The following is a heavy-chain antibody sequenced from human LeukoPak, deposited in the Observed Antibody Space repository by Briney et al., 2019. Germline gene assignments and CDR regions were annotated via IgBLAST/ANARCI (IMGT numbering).Heavy chain of an antibody. CDR2: INPNSGGT. J-gene: IGHJ5*02. Sequence: ASVKVSCKASGYTFTGYYMHWVRQAPGQGLEWMGWINPNSGGTNYAQKFQGRVTMTRDTSISTAYMELSRLRSDDTAVYYCARLIFGELSNNWFDPWGQGTLVTVSS. V-gene: IGHV1-2*02. CDR3: ARLIFGELSNNWFDP. CDR1: GYTFTGYY. D-gene: IGHD3-10*02.